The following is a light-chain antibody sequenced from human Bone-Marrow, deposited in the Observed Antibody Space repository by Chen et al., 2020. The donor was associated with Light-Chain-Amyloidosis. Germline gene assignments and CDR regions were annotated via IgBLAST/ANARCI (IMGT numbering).Light chain of an antibody. CDR1: DLPTKY. CDR2: RDT. Sequence: YELTQPPSVSVSPGQAARITCSGDDLPTKYAYWYQQKPGQAPVLVIHRDTERPSGISERFSGSSSGTTATLTISGVQAEDEADYHCQSADSSGTYEVIFGGGTKLTVL. J-gene: IGLJ2*01. V-gene: IGLV3-25*03. CDR3: QSADSSGTYEVI.